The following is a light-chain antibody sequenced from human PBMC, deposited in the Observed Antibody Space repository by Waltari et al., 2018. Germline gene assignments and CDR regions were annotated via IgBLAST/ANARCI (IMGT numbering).Light chain of an antibody. CDR2: GAS. V-gene: IGKV1-33*01. CDR3: QQYEYLPT. J-gene: IGKJ3*01. Sequence: DIQMPQSPSSLSASVGDRVTITCQAGHGISICLNWYQQKPGKAPNLLIYGASNLETGVPARFSGSGSGTDFNLTISSLQPEDIATYYCQQYEYLPTFGPGTKVDIK. CDR1: HGISIC.